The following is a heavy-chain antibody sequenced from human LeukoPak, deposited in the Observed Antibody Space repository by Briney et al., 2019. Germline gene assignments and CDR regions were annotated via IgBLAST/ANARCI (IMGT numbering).Heavy chain of an antibody. D-gene: IGHD4-17*01. Sequence: ASVNVSCKASGYTFTGYYMHWVRQAPGQGLEWMGWINPNSGGTNYAQKFQGRVTMTRDTSISTAYMELSRLRSDDTAVYYCARWDDYGDYGEDFDYWGQGTLVTVSS. CDR3: ARWDDYGDYGEDFDY. V-gene: IGHV1-2*02. CDR2: INPNSGGT. J-gene: IGHJ4*02. CDR1: GYTFTGYY.